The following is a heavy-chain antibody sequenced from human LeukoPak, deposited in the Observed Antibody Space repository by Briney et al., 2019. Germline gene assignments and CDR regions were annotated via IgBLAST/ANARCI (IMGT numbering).Heavy chain of an antibody. J-gene: IGHJ4*02. CDR3: ARVYYDILTGYYNVIDC. Sequence: SQTLSLTCAISGDSVSSNRAAWIWIRQSPSRGLEWLGRTYYRSKWYKAYAESVKSRITINPDTSKNQFSLQLNSVTPEDTAMYYCARVYYDILTGYYNVIDCWGLGTLVTVSS. CDR1: GDSVSSNRAA. CDR2: TYYRSKWYK. V-gene: IGHV6-1*01. D-gene: IGHD3-9*01.